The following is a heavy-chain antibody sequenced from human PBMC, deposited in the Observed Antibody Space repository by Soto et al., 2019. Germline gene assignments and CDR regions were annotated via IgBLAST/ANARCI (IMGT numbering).Heavy chain of an antibody. CDR1: GFTFSGYG. J-gene: IGHJ4*02. V-gene: IGHV3-23*01. CDR3: AKAQWLAGYYFDY. Sequence: PGGSLRLSCAASGFTFSGYGMGWVRQAPGKGLEWVSAISGSGGSTYYADSVKGRFTISRDNSKNTLYLQMNSLRAEDTAVYYCAKAQWLAGYYFDYCRQGTLVTVSS. CDR2: ISGSGGST. D-gene: IGHD6-19*01.